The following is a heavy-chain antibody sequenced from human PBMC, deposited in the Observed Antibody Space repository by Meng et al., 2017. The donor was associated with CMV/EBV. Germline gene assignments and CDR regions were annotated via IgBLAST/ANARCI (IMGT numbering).Heavy chain of an antibody. CDR1: GRSISSGSYY. CDR2: IYTSGST. D-gene: IGHD1-1*01. Sequence: QGPLPRAGPGLVKTSQALSLTCTGSGRSISSGSYYWSWIRQPSGKGLEWIGRIYTSGSTNYNPSLKSRVTISVDTSKNQFSLKLSSVTAADTAVYYCAREAFKVLFFPFDPWGQGTLVTVSS. V-gene: IGHV4-61*02. CDR3: AREAFKVLFFPFDP. J-gene: IGHJ5*02.